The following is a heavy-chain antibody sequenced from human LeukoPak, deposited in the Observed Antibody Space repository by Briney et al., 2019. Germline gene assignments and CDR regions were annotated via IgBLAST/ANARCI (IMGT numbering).Heavy chain of an antibody. CDR2: INPNSGGT. Sequence: ASVTVSCKASGYTFTGYYMHWVRQAPGQGLEWMGWINPNSGGTNYAQKFQGRVSIARDTSISTAYMELSRLRSDDTAVYYCARDRTYYYDSSGSGFDYWGQGTLVTVSS. D-gene: IGHD3-22*01. CDR3: ARDRTYYYDSSGSGFDY. CDR1: GYTFTGYY. J-gene: IGHJ4*02. V-gene: IGHV1-2*02.